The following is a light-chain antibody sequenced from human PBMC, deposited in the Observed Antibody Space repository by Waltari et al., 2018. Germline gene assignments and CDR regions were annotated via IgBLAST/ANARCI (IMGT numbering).Light chain of an antibody. V-gene: IGKV1-39*01. J-gene: IGKJ3*01. CDR3: QQSYSTPFT. Sequence: DIQMTQSPSSLSASVRDRVTITCRASQSISSYLNWYQQKPGKAPKLLIYAASSLQSGVPSRFSCSGSGTDFTLTISSLQPEDFATYYCQQSYSTPFTFGPGTKVDIK. CDR2: AAS. CDR1: QSISSY.